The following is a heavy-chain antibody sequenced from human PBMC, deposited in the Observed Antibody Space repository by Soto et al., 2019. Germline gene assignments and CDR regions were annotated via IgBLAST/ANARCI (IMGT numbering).Heavy chain of an antibody. V-gene: IGHV4-4*07. J-gene: IGHJ4*02. CDR1: GDSISSYF. D-gene: IGHD6-19*01. Sequence: SETLSLTCTVSGDSISSYFWSWIRQPAGKGLEWIGRVHTSGSTTYNPSLKSRVTMSVDTSKNQFSLKLSSVTAADTAVYYCARGRRTGYSSGWYRYGYFDYWGQGTLVTVSS. CDR2: VHTSGST. CDR3: ARGRRTGYSSGWYRYGYFDY.